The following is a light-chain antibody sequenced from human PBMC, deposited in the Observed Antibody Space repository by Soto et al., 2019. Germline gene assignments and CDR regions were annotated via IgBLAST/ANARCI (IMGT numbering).Light chain of an antibody. CDR2: AAS. V-gene: IGKV1-39*01. Sequence: DIQMTQSPSSLSASVGDRVTITCRASQSISTYLHWYQQKPGKAPKLLIYAASSLQSGVPSRFSGSGSETDFTLTISSLQPEDFATYSCQQSYSTTWTFGQGTKVEIQ. CDR3: QQSYSTTWT. J-gene: IGKJ1*01. CDR1: QSISTY.